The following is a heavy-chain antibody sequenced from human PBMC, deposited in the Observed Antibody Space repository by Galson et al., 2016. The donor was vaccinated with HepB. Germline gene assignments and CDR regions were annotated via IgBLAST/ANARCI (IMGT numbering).Heavy chain of an antibody. CDR3: ARIRGLGIAAAANYFDY. V-gene: IGHV2-70*01. CDR2: IDWEDDK. J-gene: IGHJ4*02. Sequence: PALVKPTQTLTLTCTFSGFSLRTSGMCVSWIRQPPGKALEWLALIDWEDDKYYNTPLKTRLTISKDTSKNQVVLTMTNMDPVDTATYFCARIRGLGIAAAANYFDYWGQGALVTVSS. D-gene: IGHD6-13*01. CDR1: GFSLRTSGMC.